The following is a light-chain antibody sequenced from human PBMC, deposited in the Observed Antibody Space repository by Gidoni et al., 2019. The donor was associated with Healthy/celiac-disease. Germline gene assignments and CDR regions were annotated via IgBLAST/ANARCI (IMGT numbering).Light chain of an antibody. CDR2: GTS. CDR3: QSYDSSLSGYWV. Sequence: QSVLTQPPSVSGAPGQRVTISCTGRSSNIGAGYDVHWYQQLPGTAPKLLIYGTSNRPSGVPDRFSGSKSGTSASLAISELQAEDEADYYCQSYDSSLSGYWVFGGGTKLTVL. J-gene: IGLJ3*02. V-gene: IGLV1-40*01. CDR1: SSNIGAGYD.